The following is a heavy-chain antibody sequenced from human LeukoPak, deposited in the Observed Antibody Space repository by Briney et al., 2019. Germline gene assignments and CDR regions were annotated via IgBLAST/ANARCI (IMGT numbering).Heavy chain of an antibody. J-gene: IGHJ4*02. CDR2: IYYSGST. CDR1: GGSFSGYY. Sequence: SETLSLTCAVYGGSFSGYYWSWIRQHPGKGLEWIGYIYYSGSTYYNPSLKSRVTISVDTSKNQFSLKLSSVTAADTAVYYCAGLLRNYWGQGTLVTVSS. V-gene: IGHV4-31*11. D-gene: IGHD3-3*01. CDR3: AGLLRNY.